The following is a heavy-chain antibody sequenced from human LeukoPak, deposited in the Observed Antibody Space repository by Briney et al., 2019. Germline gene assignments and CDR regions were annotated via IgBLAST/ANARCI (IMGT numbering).Heavy chain of an antibody. CDR1: GGSFSGYY. CDR3: ARGGGYCSSTSCYNPYNWFDP. CDR2: INHSGST. J-gene: IGHJ5*02. V-gene: IGHV4-34*01. Sequence: SETLSPTCAVYGGSFSGYYWSWIRQPPGKGLEWIGEINHSGSTNYNPSLKSRVTISVDTSKNQFSLKLSSVTAADTAVYYCARGGGYCSSTSCYNPYNWFDPWGQGTLVTVSS. D-gene: IGHD2-2*02.